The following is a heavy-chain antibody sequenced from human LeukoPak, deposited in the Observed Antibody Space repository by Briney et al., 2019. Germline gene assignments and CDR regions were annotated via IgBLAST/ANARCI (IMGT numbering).Heavy chain of an antibody. J-gene: IGHJ4*02. Sequence: ASVKVSCKASGYTFTSYGISWVRQAPGQGLEWMGWISAYNGNTNYAQKLQGRVTMTTDTSTSTAYMELRSLRSDDTAVYYCARISGRYSYGTRTSKKDFDYWGQGTLVTVSS. CDR1: GYTFTSYG. D-gene: IGHD5-18*01. CDR3: ARISGRYSYGTRTSKKDFDY. V-gene: IGHV1-18*01. CDR2: ISAYNGNT.